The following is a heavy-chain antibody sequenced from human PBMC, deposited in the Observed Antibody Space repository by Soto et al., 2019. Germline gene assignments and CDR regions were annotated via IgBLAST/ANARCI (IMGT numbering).Heavy chain of an antibody. J-gene: IGHJ6*02. Sequence: QVQLVQSGAEVKKPGSSVKVSCKASGGTFSCYTISWVRQAPGQGLEWMGRIIPILGIANYAQKFQGRVTITADKSTSTAYMELSSLRPEDTAVYYCARASGYAGKGGMDVWGQGTTVTVSS. D-gene: IGHD5-12*01. CDR1: GGTFSCYT. CDR3: ARASGYAGKGGMDV. CDR2: IIPILGIA. V-gene: IGHV1-69*02.